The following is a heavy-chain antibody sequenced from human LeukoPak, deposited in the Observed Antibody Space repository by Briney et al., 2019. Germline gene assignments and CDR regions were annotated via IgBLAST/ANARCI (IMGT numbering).Heavy chain of an antibody. V-gene: IGHV3-21*01. CDR3: ARDERNYDYVWGSYRY. J-gene: IGHJ4*02. CDR1: GFTFSSYW. CDR2: ISSSSSFI. D-gene: IGHD3-16*02. Sequence: GGSLRLSCAASGFTFSSYWMHWVRQAPGKGLEWVSSISSSSSFIYYADSVKGRFTISRDNAKNSLYLQMNSLRAEDTAVYYCARDERNYDYVWGSYRYWGQGTLVTVSS.